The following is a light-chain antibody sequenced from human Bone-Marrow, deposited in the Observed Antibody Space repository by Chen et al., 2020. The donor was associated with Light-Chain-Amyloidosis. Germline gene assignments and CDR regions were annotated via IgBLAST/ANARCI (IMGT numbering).Light chain of an antibody. CDR1: SSDIGDYNY. J-gene: IGLJ3*02. CDR3: SSYTSSSTRV. CDR2: DVS. V-gene: IGLV2-14*01. Sequence: QSALTPTPSVTGSPAHSLAIPCTGTSSDIGDYNYVSWYQQQPGKAPKLMIYDVSNRPSGVSDRFSGSKSGVTASLTISGLQAEDEADYFCSSYTSSSTRVFGGGTKLTVL.